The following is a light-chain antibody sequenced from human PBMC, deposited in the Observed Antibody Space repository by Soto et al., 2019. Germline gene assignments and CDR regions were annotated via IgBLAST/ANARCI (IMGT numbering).Light chain of an antibody. CDR1: QTISSW. J-gene: IGKJ1*01. CDR2: KAS. V-gene: IGKV1-5*03. CDR3: QHYNSYSES. Sequence: DIQMPESPSTLSRSVGDRVTITCRASQTISSWLALYQQKPGKAPKLLIYKASTLKSGVPSRFSGSGSGTEFTLTISSLQPDDFATYYCQHYNSYSESFGQGTKV.